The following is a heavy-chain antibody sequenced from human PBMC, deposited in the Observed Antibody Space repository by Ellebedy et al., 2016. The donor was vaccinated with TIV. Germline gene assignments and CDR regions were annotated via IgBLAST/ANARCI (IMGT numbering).Heavy chain of an antibody. CDR3: ACPAVGFWSGYNEH. D-gene: IGHD3-3*01. CDR1: GLTFGSLS. Sequence: GESLKISCAASGLTFGSLSMGWVRQAPGKGLEWVSAITASGDGTYYADSVKARFTISRDNSKNTLYLQMNNLRPDDTAIYYCACPAVGFWSGYNEHWGQGTLVTVSS. CDR2: ITASGDGT. J-gene: IGHJ4*02. V-gene: IGHV3-23*01.